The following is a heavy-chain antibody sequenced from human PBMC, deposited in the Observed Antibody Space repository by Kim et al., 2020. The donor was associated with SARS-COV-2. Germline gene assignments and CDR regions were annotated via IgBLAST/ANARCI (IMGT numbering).Heavy chain of an antibody. CDR2: IYYSGST. V-gene: IGHV4-39*01. Sequence: SETLSLTCTVSGGSISSSSYYWGWIRQPPGKGLEWIGSIYYSGSTYYNPSLKSRVTISVDTSKNQFSLKLSSVTAADTAVYYCARRAQWFDPWGQGTLVTVSS. J-gene: IGHJ5*02. CDR3: ARRAQWFDP. CDR1: GGSISSSSYY.